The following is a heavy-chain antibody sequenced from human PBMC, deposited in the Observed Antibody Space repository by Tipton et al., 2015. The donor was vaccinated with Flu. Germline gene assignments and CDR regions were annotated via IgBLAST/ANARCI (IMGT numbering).Heavy chain of an antibody. Sequence: GSLRLSCAASGFDFINYWMYWVRQVPGKGLVWVSRINGDGDLTSYAESVKGRFSVTRDNARNTVFLQMDSLRVEDTAVYYCATYASGNYSFDYWGPGTVVTVSP. D-gene: IGHD3-10*01. V-gene: IGHV3-74*01. J-gene: IGHJ4*02. CDR2: INGDGDLT. CDR1: GFDFINYW. CDR3: ATYASGNYSFDY.